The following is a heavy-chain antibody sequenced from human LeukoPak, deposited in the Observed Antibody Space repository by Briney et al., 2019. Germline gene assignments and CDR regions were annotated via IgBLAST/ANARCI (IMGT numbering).Heavy chain of an antibody. V-gene: IGHV4-39*07. CDR2: IYYSGST. Sequence: SETLSLTCTVSGGSISSTSHYWGWIRQPPGKGLEWIGIIYYSGSTFYNPSLKSRVTISIDTSKNQFSLKLSSVTAADTAVYFCARANAHYDILTGYRTDAFDIWGQGTMVTVSS. D-gene: IGHD3-9*01. CDR3: ARANAHYDILTGYRTDAFDI. CDR1: GGSISSTSHY. J-gene: IGHJ3*02.